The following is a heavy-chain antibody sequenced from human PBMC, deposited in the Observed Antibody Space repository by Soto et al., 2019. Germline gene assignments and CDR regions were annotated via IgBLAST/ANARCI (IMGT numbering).Heavy chain of an antibody. V-gene: IGHV1-18*01. CDR2: ISAYNGNT. CDR3: ARLRSGTTYYYYYGMDV. D-gene: IGHD1-1*01. Sequence: GASVKVSCKASGYTFTSYGISWVRQAPGQGLEWMGWISAYNGNTNYAQKLQGRVTMTTDTSTSTAYMELRSLRSDDTAVYYCARLRSGTTYYYYYGMDVWGQGTTVTVSS. J-gene: IGHJ6*02. CDR1: GYTFTSYG.